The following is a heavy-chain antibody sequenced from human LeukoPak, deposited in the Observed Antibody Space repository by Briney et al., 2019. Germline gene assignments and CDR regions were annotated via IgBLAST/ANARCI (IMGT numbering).Heavy chain of an antibody. J-gene: IGHJ4*02. Sequence: GGSLRLSCAASGFTFSYYAFHWVRQAPGKGLEWVAVISYDGSDMYYADAVQGRLTISRDNSQNTLYLHINDLRGEDTAVYYCARGGVVTGTTYAFDYWGQGTLVSVSS. D-gene: IGHD1-7*01. V-gene: IGHV3-30*01. CDR1: GFTFSYYA. CDR2: ISYDGSDM. CDR3: ARGGVVTGTTYAFDY.